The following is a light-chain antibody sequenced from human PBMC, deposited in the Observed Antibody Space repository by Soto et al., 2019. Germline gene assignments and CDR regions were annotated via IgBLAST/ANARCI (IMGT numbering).Light chain of an antibody. J-gene: IGKJ4*01. Sequence: EIVLTQSPGTLSLSPGERATLSCRASRSVASNYLGWYQQKPGQAPRVLIFDASIRATGIPDRFSASGSGSDFTLTISRLEPDDFAVYYCHQYDSLPLTFGGGTKVDIK. CDR2: DAS. CDR3: HQYDSLPLT. CDR1: RSVASNY. V-gene: IGKV3-20*01.